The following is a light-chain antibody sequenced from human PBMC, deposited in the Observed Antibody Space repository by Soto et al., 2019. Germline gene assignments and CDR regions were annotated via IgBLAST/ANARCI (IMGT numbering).Light chain of an antibody. J-gene: IGLJ3*02. V-gene: IGLV2-23*01. Sequence: QSVLTQPASVSGSPGQSITISCIGTSSDFGTYYLFSWYQQHPGKAPKLIIYEGTKRPSGVSTRFSGSKSGNTASLTVSGLQAEDEADYFCCSYAATVSVFGGGTKLTVL. CDR2: EGT. CDR3: CSYAATVSV. CDR1: SSDFGTYYL.